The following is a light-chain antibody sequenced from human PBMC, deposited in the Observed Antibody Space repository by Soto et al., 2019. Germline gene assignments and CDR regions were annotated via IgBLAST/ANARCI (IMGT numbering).Light chain of an antibody. Sequence: DLPMTQSPSSLSASVGDRVTITCRASQSISSNLNWYQQKPGKALKLLIYAASSLQSGVPSKFSGSGSGTDFTLTISSLQPEDFATYYCQQSYSTLYTFGQGTKLEIK. CDR3: QQSYSTLYT. V-gene: IGKV1-39*01. CDR1: QSISSN. CDR2: AAS. J-gene: IGKJ2*01.